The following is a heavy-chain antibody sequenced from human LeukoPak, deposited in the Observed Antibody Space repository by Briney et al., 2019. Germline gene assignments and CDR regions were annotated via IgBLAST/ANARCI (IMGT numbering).Heavy chain of an antibody. V-gene: IGHV1-69*13. CDR3: ARRRGDYVWGSYRYDQYYFDY. Sequence: ASVTVSCMASGGTFSSYAISWVRQAPGQGLEWMGGIIPIFGTANYAQKFQGRVTITADESTSTAYMELSSLRSEDTAVYYCARRRGDYVWGSYRYDQYYFDYWGQGTLVTVSS. CDR1: GGTFSSYA. D-gene: IGHD3-16*02. J-gene: IGHJ4*02. CDR2: IIPIFGTA.